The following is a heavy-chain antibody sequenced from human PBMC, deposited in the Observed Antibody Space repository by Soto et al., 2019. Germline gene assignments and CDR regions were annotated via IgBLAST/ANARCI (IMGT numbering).Heavy chain of an antibody. CDR2: IYYSGST. V-gene: IGHV4-30-4*01. CDR3: ARDLQDIVLVPASPFPGMDV. CDR1: GGSISSGDYY. Sequence: SETLSLTCTVSGGSISSGDYYWSWIRQPPGKGLEWIGYIYYSGSTYYNPSLRSRVTISVDTSKNQFSLKLSSVTAAETAVYYCARDLQDIVLVPASPFPGMDVWGQGTTVTVSS. D-gene: IGHD2-2*01. J-gene: IGHJ6*02.